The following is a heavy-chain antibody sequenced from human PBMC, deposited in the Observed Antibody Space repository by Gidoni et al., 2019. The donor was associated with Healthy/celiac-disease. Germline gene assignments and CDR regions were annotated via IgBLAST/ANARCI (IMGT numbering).Heavy chain of an antibody. D-gene: IGHD3-22*01. J-gene: IGHJ4*02. CDR2: ISSSGSTI. Sequence: EVQLVESGGGLVQPGGSLRLSCAASGFTFSSYEMNWVRQAPGKGLEWVSYISSSGSTIYYADSVKGRFTISRDNAKNSLYLQMNSLRAEDTAVYYCARGTVEVVRYYYDSSGYSPFDYWGQGTLVTVSS. CDR3: ARGTVEVVRYYYDSSGYSPFDY. CDR1: GFTFSSYE. V-gene: IGHV3-48*03.